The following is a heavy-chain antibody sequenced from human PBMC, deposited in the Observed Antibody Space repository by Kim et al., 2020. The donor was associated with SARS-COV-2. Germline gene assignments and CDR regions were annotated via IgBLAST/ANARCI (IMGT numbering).Heavy chain of an antibody. J-gene: IGHJ4*02. CDR3: ASTLDGSLRSRLDY. V-gene: IGHV1-46*01. CDR2: ITSSGGGT. CDR1: GYTFTSYY. D-gene: IGHD3-16*02. Sequence: ASVKVSCKPSGYTFTSYYIQWVRQAPGQGLEWMGIITSSGGGTNYALNFQGRVAITRDTSTGTFYMELSSLRSDDTAVYYCASTLDGSLRSRLDYWGQGTLVTVSS.